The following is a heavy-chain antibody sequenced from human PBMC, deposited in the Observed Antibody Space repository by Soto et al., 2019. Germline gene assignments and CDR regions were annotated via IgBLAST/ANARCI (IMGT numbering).Heavy chain of an antibody. CDR1: GFTFSSYV. J-gene: IGHJ4*02. CDR2: ISGSGGST. Sequence: EVQLLESGGGLVQPGGSLRLSCAASGFTFSSYVMSWVRQAPGKGLEWVSAISGSGGSTYYADSVKGRFTISRDNSKNTLYLQMNSLRAEDTAVYYCAKARSYDILTGYYRGQFDYWGQGTLVTVSS. D-gene: IGHD3-9*01. CDR3: AKARSYDILTGYYRGQFDY. V-gene: IGHV3-23*01.